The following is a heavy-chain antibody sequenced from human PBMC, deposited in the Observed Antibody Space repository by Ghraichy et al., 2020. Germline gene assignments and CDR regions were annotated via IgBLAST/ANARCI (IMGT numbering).Heavy chain of an antibody. CDR2: ISWNSGSI. CDR3: AKGDVVVAAGLLDY. V-gene: IGHV3-9*01. D-gene: IGHD2-15*01. Sequence: GGSLRLSCAASGFTFDDYAMHWVRQAPGKGLEWVSGISWNSGSIGYADSVKGRFTISRDNAKNSLYLQMNSLRAEDTALYYCAKGDVVVAAGLLDYWGQGTLVTVSS. J-gene: IGHJ4*02. CDR1: GFTFDDYA.